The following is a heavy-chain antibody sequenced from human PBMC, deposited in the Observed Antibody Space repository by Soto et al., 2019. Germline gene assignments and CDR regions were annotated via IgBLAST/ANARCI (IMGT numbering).Heavy chain of an antibody. Sequence: GGYLRLSCAASGFIFSSFPMHWVRQAPGKGLEWVAVVSKDGSDKHYADSVKGRFTISRDNSENTLQLQMNSLRPEDTGVYYCARSYCGDHCPLDYSGQGTPVIGSS. J-gene: IGHJ4*02. CDR2: VSKDGSDK. CDR3: ARSYCGDHCPLDY. CDR1: GFIFSSFP. D-gene: IGHD2-21*02. V-gene: IGHV3-30-3*01.